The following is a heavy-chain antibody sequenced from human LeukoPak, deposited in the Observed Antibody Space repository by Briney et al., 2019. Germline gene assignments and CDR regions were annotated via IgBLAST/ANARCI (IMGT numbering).Heavy chain of an antibody. CDR3: ARDSGYSYGSFDY. CDR2: ISSSGSTP. J-gene: IGHJ4*02. D-gene: IGHD5-18*01. Sequence: PGGSLRLSCAASGXFFTNYEMNWIRQAPGKGLEWVSYISSSGSTPYYADSVKGRFTISRVNAKNSLYLQMNSLRAEDTAIYYCARDSGYSYGSFDYWGQGTLVTVSS. CDR1: GXFFTNYE. V-gene: IGHV3-48*03.